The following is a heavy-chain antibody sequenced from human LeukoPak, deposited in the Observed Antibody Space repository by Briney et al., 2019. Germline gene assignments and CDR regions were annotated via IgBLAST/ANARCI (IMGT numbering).Heavy chain of an antibody. CDR2: INPSGGST. V-gene: IGHV1-46*01. Sequence: ASVKVSCKASGYTFTSYYMHWVRQAPGQGLEWMGIINPSGGSTSYAQKFQGRVTMTRDMSTSTVYMELSSLRSEDTAVYYCARVGFDDILPGYYHPFDYWGQGTLVTVSS. J-gene: IGHJ4*02. CDR1: GYTFTSYY. CDR3: ARVGFDDILPGYYHPFDY. D-gene: IGHD3-9*01.